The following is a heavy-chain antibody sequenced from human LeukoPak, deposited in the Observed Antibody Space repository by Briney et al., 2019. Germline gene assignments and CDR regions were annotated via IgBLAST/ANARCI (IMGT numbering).Heavy chain of an antibody. V-gene: IGHV4-39*01. J-gene: IGHJ2*01. Sequence: SQTLSLTCTVSCASTTSSSYFCAWIRQPPGKGLGWIGSIYYSGNTYYNPSLNSLFTRSVHTSNNQFSLKLSSVTAAETAVYYCARHEGSGFYYRYFDLWGRGTLVTVSS. CDR1: CASTTSSSYF. CDR2: IYYSGNT. CDR3: ARHEGSGFYYRYFDL. D-gene: IGHD3-22*01.